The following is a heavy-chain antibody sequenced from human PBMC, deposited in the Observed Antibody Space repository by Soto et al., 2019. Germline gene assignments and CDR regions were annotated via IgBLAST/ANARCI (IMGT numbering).Heavy chain of an antibody. D-gene: IGHD4-4*01. J-gene: IGHJ6*02. CDR3: ARDMGYTVTRPSIGYYYGMDV. CDR1: GGTFSSYA. Sequence: QVQLVQSGAEVKKPGSSVKVSCKASGGTFSSYAISWVRQAPGQGLEWMGGIIPIFGTANYAQKFQGRVTITADESTSTAYMELSGLRSEDTAVYYCARDMGYTVTRPSIGYYYGMDVWGQGTTVTVSS. V-gene: IGHV1-69*01. CDR2: IIPIFGTA.